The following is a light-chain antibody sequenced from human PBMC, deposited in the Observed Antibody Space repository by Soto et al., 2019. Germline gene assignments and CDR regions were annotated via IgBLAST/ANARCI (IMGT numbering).Light chain of an antibody. CDR3: TSYVGSNIWV. J-gene: IGLJ3*02. CDR2: EVS. V-gene: IGLV2-8*01. Sequence: QSALTQPPSASGSPGQSVTISCTGTSSDVGAYKYVSWYQEYPGKAPKLMSYEVSKRPSGVPDRFAGSKSENTASLTVSGLQAEDEAGYDCTSYVGSNIWVFGGGTKLTVL. CDR1: SSDVGAYKY.